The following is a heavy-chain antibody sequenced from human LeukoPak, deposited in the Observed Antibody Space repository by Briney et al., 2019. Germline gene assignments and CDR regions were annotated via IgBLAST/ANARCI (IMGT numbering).Heavy chain of an antibody. D-gene: IGHD3-10*01. CDR2: ISYDGSNK. J-gene: IGHJ4*02. CDR1: GFTSSSYG. CDR3: AKDRSYYGSGSYYDY. V-gene: IGHV3-30*18. Sequence: PGGSLRLSCAASGFTSSSYGMHWVRQAPGKGLEWVAVISYDGSNKYYADSVKGRFTISRDNSKNTLYLQMNSLRAEDTAVYYCAKDRSYYGSGSYYDYWGQGTLVTVSS.